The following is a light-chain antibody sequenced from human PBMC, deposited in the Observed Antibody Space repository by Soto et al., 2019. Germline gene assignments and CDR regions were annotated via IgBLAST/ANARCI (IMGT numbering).Light chain of an antibody. J-gene: IGLJ2*01. CDR2: QDS. V-gene: IGLV3-1*01. CDR1: KLGDKY. CDR3: HAWDSSTVV. Sequence: SYELTQPPSVSVSPGQTASITCSGDKLGDKYACWYQQKPGQSPVLVIYQDSKRPSGIPERFSGSNSGNTATLTISGTQAIDEADYYCHAWDSSTVVFGGGTKLTVL.